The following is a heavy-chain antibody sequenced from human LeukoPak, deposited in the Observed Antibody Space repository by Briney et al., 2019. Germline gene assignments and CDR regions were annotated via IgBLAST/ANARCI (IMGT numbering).Heavy chain of an antibody. CDR1: GGSFSGYY. CDR3: AKSPWQLVRPDWFDP. CDR2: INHSGST. J-gene: IGHJ5*02. Sequence: SETLSLTCAVYGGSFSGYYWSWIRQSPGKGLEWIGEINHSGSTNYNPSLKSRVTISVDTSKNQFSLKLSSVTAADTAVYYCAKSPWQLVRPDWFDPWGQGTLVTVSS. D-gene: IGHD6-6*01. V-gene: IGHV4-34*01.